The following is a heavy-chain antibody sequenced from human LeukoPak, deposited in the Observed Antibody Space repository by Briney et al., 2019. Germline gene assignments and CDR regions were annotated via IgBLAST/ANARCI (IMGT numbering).Heavy chain of an antibody. D-gene: IGHD2-2*01. CDR1: GYSISSGTYY. J-gene: IGHJ3*02. Sequence: SETLSLTCTVSGYSISSGTYYWTWIRQPAGKGLEWIGRISTSGSTNYNPSLKSRVTISLDTSKNQFSLKLSSVTAADTAVFYCARFTGYCSGTSCYPNAFDIWGQGTTVTVSS. CDR2: ISTSGST. CDR3: ARFTGYCSGTSCYPNAFDI. V-gene: IGHV4-61*02.